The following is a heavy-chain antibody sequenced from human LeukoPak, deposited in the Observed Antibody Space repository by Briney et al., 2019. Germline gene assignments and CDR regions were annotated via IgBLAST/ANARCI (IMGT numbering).Heavy chain of an antibody. CDR3: AKDLSGFQRYGDY. J-gene: IGHJ4*02. Sequence: GGSLRLSCAASGFTFTSYWMSWVRQAPGKGLEWVANIKKDGSDTYYVDSVKGRFTISRDNARNSLYLQMNSLRVEDTAVYYCAKDLSGFQRYGDYWGQGTLVTVSS. D-gene: IGHD2/OR15-2a*01. CDR1: GFTFTSYW. CDR2: IKKDGSDT. V-gene: IGHV3-7*01.